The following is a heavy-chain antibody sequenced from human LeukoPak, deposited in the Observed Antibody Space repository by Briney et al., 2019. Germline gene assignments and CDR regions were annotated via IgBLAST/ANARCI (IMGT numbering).Heavy chain of an antibody. J-gene: IGHJ4*02. CDR3: ARVTRGYSGCDFDY. D-gene: IGHD5-12*01. V-gene: IGHV1-18*01. CDR2: ISAYNGNT. CDR1: GYTFTSYG. Sequence: GASVKVSCKASGYTFTSYGISWVRQAPGQGLEWMGWISAYNGNTNYAQKLQGRVTMTTDTSTGTAYMELRSLRSDDTAVYYCARVTRGYSGCDFDYWGQGTLVTVSS.